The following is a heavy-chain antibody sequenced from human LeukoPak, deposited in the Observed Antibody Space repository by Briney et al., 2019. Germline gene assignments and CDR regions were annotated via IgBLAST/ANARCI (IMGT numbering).Heavy chain of an antibody. V-gene: IGHV3-30-3*01. CDR1: GFTFSNYA. D-gene: IGHD5-24*01. J-gene: IGHJ4*02. CDR3: AREGDATPTGYYFDY. Sequence: GGSLRLSCAVSGFTFSNYAMHWVRQAPGKGLEWVAVISYDGSNKYYADSVKGRFTISRDNSKNTLYLQMNSLRAEDTAVYYCAREGDATPTGYYFDYWGQGTLVTVSS. CDR2: ISYDGSNK.